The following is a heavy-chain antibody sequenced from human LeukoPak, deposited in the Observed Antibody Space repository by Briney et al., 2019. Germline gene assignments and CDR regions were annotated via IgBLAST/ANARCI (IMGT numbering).Heavy chain of an antibody. CDR3: ARGPPRGIAVAGPPLGYYGMDV. D-gene: IGHD6-19*01. CDR2: INPNSGGT. CDR1: GYTFTGYY. Sequence: ASVKVSCKASGYTFTGYYMHWVRQAPGQGLEWMGWINPNSGGTNYAQKFQGWVTMTRDTSISTAYMELSRLRSDDTAVYYCARGPPRGIAVAGPPLGYYGMDVWGQGTTVTVSS. J-gene: IGHJ6*02. V-gene: IGHV1-2*04.